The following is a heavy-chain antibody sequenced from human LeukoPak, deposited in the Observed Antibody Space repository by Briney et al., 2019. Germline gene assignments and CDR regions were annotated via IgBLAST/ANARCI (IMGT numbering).Heavy chain of an antibody. CDR2: FDPEDGET. CDR3: ATGHYGSGSYANWFDP. V-gene: IGHV1-24*01. CDR1: GYTLTELS. D-gene: IGHD3-10*01. J-gene: IGHJ5*02. Sequence: ASVKVSCKFSGYTLTELSMHWVRQAPGKGLEWMGGFDPEDGETIYAQKFQGRVTMTEDTSTDTAYMELSSLRSEDTAVYYCATGHYGSGSYANWFDPWGQGTLVTVSS.